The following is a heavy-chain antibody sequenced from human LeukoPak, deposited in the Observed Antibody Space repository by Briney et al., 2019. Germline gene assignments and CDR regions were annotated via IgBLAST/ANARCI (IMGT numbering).Heavy chain of an antibody. CDR2: INHSGST. D-gene: IGHD2-2*01. CDR3: ARGYCSSTSCHQFDY. V-gene: IGHV4-34*01. CDR1: GGSFSGYY. J-gene: IGHJ4*02. Sequence: PSETLSLTCAVYGGSFSGYYWSWIRQPPGKGLEWIGEINHSGSTNYNPSLKSRVTISVDTSKNQFSLKLSSVTAADTAVYYCARGYCSSTSCHQFDYWGQGTLVTVSS.